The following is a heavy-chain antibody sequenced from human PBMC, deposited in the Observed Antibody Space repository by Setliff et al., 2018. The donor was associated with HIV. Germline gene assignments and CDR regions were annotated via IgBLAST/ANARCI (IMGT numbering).Heavy chain of an antibody. Sequence: SSETLSLTCAVYGGSFSGYYWSWIRQHPGKGLEWIGYIYYSGSAYYNPSLQNRIDISVDASTNQFSLKLTSVTAADTAVYYCAMAVADRGVYYLDYWGQGTLVTVSS. J-gene: IGHJ4*01. V-gene: IGHV4-31*11. CDR1: GGSFSGYY. CDR3: AMAVADRGVYYLDY. CDR2: IYYSGSA. D-gene: IGHD6-19*01.